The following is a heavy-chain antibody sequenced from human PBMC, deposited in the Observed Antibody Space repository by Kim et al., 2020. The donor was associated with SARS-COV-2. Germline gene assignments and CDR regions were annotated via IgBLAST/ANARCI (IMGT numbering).Heavy chain of an antibody. Sequence: SVKVSCKASGGTFSSYAISWVRQAPGQGLEWMGRIIPILGIANYAQKFQGRVTITADKSTSTAYMELSSLRSEDTAVYYCASSYYGSGSHWYFDLWGRGTLVTVSS. J-gene: IGHJ2*01. CDR2: IIPILGIA. CDR1: GGTFSSYA. V-gene: IGHV1-69*04. D-gene: IGHD3-10*01. CDR3: ASSYYGSGSHWYFDL.